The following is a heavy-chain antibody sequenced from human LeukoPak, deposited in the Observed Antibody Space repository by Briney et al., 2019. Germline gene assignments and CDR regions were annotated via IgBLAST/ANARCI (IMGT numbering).Heavy chain of an antibody. CDR2: IIPILGIA. V-gene: IGHV1-69*04. CDR3: ARDGYNTNFDY. CDR1: GGTFSSYA. D-gene: IGHD5-24*01. Sequence: GASVKVSCKASGGTFSSYAISWVRQAPGQGLEWMGRIIPILGIANYAQKFQGRVTITADKSTCTAYMELSSLRSEDTAVYYCARDGYNTNFDYWGQGTLVTVSS. J-gene: IGHJ4*02.